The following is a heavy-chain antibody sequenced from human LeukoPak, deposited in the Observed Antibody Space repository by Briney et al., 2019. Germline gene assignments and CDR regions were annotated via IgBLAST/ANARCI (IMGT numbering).Heavy chain of an antibody. CDR3: ARDVGATPGYFDY. CDR1: GGSISSYY. D-gene: IGHD1-26*01. Sequence: SETLSLTCTVSGGSISSYYWSWIRQPPGKGLAWIGYIYYSGSTNYNPSLKSRVTISVDTSKNQFSLKLSTVTAADTAVYYCARDVGATPGYFDYWGQGTLVTVSS. J-gene: IGHJ4*02. CDR2: IYYSGST. V-gene: IGHV4-59*01.